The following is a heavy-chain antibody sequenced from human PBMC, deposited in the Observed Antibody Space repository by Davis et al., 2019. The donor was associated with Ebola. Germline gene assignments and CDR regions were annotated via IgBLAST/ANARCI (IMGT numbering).Heavy chain of an antibody. J-gene: IGHJ4*02. D-gene: IGHD2-2*01. Sequence: GESLKISCAGSGFTFSSYAMSWVRQAPGKGLEWISYISGASETIYYADSVKGRFTTSRDNAQNSLYLQMNSLRDEDTAVYYCATSRTFDYWGQGTLVTVSS. V-gene: IGHV3-48*02. CDR2: ISGASETI. CDR3: ATSRTFDY. CDR1: GFTFSSYA.